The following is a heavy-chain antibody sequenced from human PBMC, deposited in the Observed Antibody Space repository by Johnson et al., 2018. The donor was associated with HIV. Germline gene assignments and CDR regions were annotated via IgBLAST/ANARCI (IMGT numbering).Heavy chain of an antibody. V-gene: IGHV3-30*04. D-gene: IGHD3-10*01. CDR2: ISYDGSNK. CDR1: GFTFSSYA. Sequence: VQLVESGGGVVQPGRSLRLSCAASGFTFSSYAMHWVRQAPGKGLEWVAVISYDGSNKYYADSVKGRFTISRDNSKNTLYLQMNSLRAEDTAVYYCARDQVGRSYGGKHHIWGQGTMVTVSS. J-gene: IGHJ3*02. CDR3: ARDQVGRSYGGKHHI.